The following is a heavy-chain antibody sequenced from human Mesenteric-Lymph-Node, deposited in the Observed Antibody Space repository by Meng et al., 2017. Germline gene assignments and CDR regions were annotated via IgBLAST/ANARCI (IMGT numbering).Heavy chain of an antibody. Sequence: QLQLQESGPGLVKASQTLSLTCTVSGGSISTGDYYWSGIRQPPGKGLERVGYIYSSGSTYYNPPLKSRITISVDTAKSQFSLRLTSVTAADTAVYYCAGDRRGVATVDYWFQGTLVTVSS. CDR3: AGDRRGVATVDY. CDR1: GGSISTGDYY. J-gene: IGHJ4*02. D-gene: IGHD5-12*01. V-gene: IGHV4-30-4*01. CDR2: IYSSGST.